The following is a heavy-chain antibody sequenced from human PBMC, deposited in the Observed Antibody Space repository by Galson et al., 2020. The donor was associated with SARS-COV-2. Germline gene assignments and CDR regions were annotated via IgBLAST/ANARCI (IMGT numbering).Heavy chain of an antibody. J-gene: IGHJ6*02. CDR2: INWNGGST. CDR3: ARDPDIVLMVYAAKGGSGTYGMDV. Sequence: RTGGSLRLSCAASGFTFDDYGMSWVRQAPGKGLEWVSGINWNGGSTGYADSVKGRFTISRDNAKNSLYLQMNSLRAEDTALYYCARDPDIVLMVYAAKGGSGTYGMDVWGQGTTVTVSS. D-gene: IGHD2-8*01. V-gene: IGHV3-20*04. CDR1: GFTFDDYG.